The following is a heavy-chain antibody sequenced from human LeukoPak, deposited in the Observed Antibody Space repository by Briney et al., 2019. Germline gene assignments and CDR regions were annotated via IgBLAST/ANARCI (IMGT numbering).Heavy chain of an antibody. CDR1: GFTFSSYA. CDR3: AKDPAIVVVVAATEDY. Sequence: PGGSLRLSCAASGFTFSSYAMISVRQAPGKGLEWVSAISGSGGSTYYADSVKGRFTISRDNSKNTLYLQMNSLRAEDTAVYYCAKDPAIVVVVAATEDYWGQGTLVTVSS. D-gene: IGHD2-15*01. J-gene: IGHJ4*02. V-gene: IGHV3-23*01. CDR2: ISGSGGST.